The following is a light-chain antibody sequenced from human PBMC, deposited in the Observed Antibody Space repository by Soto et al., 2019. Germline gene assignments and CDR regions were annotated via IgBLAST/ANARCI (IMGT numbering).Light chain of an antibody. V-gene: IGLV2-14*03. CDR3: SSYTGSGTPYV. Sequence: QSALTQPASVSGSPGQSITISCTGTNSDIGGYNYVSWYQHHPGKAPKLMIYDVSNRPSGVSNRFSGSKSANTASLAISGLQAEDEADYYCSSYTGSGTPYVFGTGTKVTVL. J-gene: IGLJ1*01. CDR1: NSDIGGYNY. CDR2: DVS.